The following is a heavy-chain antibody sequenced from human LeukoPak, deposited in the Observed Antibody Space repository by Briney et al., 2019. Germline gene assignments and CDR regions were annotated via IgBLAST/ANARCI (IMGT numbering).Heavy chain of an antibody. CDR3: ARDDGYFYDSSGRLGNWFDP. J-gene: IGHJ5*02. Sequence: ASVKVSCKASGYTFTGYGIRWVRQAPGQGLEWMGWISAYNGNTNYAQKLQGRVTMTTDTSTSTAYMELRSLRSDDTAVYYCARDDGYFYDSSGRLGNWFDPWGQGTLVTVSS. CDR1: GYTFTGYG. CDR2: ISAYNGNT. D-gene: IGHD3-22*01. V-gene: IGHV1-18*01.